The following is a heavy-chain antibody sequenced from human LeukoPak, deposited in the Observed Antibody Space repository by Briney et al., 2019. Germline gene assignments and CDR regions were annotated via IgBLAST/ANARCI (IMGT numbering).Heavy chain of an antibody. CDR1: GYTFTSYA. D-gene: IGHD5-18*01. V-gene: IGHV1-3*01. J-gene: IGHJ5*02. CDR3: ASGTWIQLWLPENWFDP. CDR2: INAGNGNT. Sequence: ASVKVSCKASGYTFTSYAMHWVRQAPGQRLEWMGWINAGNGNTKYSQKFQGRVTITRDTSASTAYMELSSLRSEDTAVYYCASGTWIQLWLPENWFDPWGQGTLVTVSS.